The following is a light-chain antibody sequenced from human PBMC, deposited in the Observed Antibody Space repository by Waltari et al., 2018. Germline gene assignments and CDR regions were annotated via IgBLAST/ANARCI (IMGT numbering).Light chain of an antibody. V-gene: IGLV2-14*01. J-gene: IGLJ2*01. Sequence: QSALTQPASVSGSPGQSITISCTGTSSDVGGYNYVSWYKQHPGKVPKLMIFEVTNRPSGVSNRFSGSKSGNTASLTISGLQAEDEADYYCCSYTSSHTVVFGGGTKLTVL. CDR1: SSDVGGYNY. CDR2: EVT. CDR3: CSYTSSHTVV.